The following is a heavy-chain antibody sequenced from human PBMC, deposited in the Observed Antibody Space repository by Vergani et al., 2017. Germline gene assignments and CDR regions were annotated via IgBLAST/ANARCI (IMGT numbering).Heavy chain of an antibody. CDR2: MYHNGST. J-gene: IGHJ5*02. D-gene: IGHD3-10*01. CDR1: GGSITSSSYY. V-gene: IGHV4-61*05. Sequence: QLHLQESGPGLVKPSETLSLTCTVSGGSITSSSYYWGWIRQPPGKGLEWIGYMYHNGSTNYNPSLETRVTISGDTSKNQFSLKLNSVTAADTAVYYCGRVADFYGLGSRLLDLWGQGILVTVSS. CDR3: GRVADFYGLGSRLLDL.